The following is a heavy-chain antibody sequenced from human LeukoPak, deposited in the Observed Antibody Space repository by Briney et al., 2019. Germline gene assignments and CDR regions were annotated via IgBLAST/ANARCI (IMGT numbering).Heavy chain of an antibody. Sequence: GASVKVSCKASGGTFSSYAISWVRQAPGQGLEWMGGIIPIFGTANYAQKFQGRVTITADKSTSTAYMELSSLRSEDTAVYYCAREDTAMVGMDVWGKGTTVTVSS. CDR1: GGTFSSYA. D-gene: IGHD5-18*01. J-gene: IGHJ6*04. CDR3: AREDTAMVGMDV. CDR2: IIPIFGTA. V-gene: IGHV1-69*06.